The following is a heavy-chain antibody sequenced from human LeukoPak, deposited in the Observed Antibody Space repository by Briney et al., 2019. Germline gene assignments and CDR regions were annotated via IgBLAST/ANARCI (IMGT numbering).Heavy chain of an antibody. Sequence: ASVKVSCKASGYTVTSYAISWVRQAPGQGLEWMGWISTYNGNTNYAQKFQGRVTLTTDTSTSTAFMDLRSLRSDDTAVYHCARVAIGSWYFDLWGRGTLVTVSS. V-gene: IGHV1-18*01. D-gene: IGHD2-15*01. J-gene: IGHJ2*01. CDR1: GYTVTSYA. CDR3: ARVAIGSWYFDL. CDR2: ISTYNGNT.